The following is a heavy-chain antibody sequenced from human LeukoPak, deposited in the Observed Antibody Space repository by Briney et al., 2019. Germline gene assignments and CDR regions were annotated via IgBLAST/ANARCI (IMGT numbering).Heavy chain of an antibody. CDR1: GFTVSDNY. CDR3: ARSDAFDI. V-gene: IGHV4-30-4*08. J-gene: IGHJ3*02. Sequence: LGLSCAASGFTVSDNYMTWIRQPPGKGLEWIGYIYYSGSTYYNPSLKSRVTISVDTSKNQFSLKLSSVAAADTAVYYCARSDAFDIWGQGTMVTVSS. CDR2: IYYSGST.